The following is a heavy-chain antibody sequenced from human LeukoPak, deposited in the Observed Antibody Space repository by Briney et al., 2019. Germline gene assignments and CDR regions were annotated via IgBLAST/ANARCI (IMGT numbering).Heavy chain of an antibody. CDR3: ASAYYGSGSYYPLALRDYYYGMDV. J-gene: IGHJ6*02. V-gene: IGHV1-8*01. CDR2: MNPNSGNT. D-gene: IGHD3-10*01. Sequence: ASVKVSCKASGYTFTSYDINWVRQATGQGLEWMGWMNPNSGNTGYAQKFQGRVTMTRNTSISTAYMELSSLRSEDTAVYYCASAYYGSGSYYPLALRDYYYGMDVWGQGTTVTVSS. CDR1: GYTFTSYD.